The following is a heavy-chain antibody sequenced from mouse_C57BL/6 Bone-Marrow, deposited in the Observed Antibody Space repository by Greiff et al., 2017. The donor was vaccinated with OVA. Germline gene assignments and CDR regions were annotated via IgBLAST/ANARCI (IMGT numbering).Heavy chain of an antibody. CDR2: INSDGGST. CDR1: EYEFPSHD. V-gene: IGHV5-2*01. D-gene: IGHD2-5*01. Sequence: EVKLMESGGGLVQPGESLKLSCESNEYEFPSHDMSWVRKTPEKRLELVAAINSDGGSTYYPDTMERRFIISRDNTKKTLYLQMSSLRSEDTALYYCAQFTIVTTGFDYWGQGTTLTVSS. CDR3: AQFTIVTTGFDY. J-gene: IGHJ2*01.